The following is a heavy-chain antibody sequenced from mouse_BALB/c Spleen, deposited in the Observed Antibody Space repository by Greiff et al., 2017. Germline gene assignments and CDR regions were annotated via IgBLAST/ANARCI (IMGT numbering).Heavy chain of an antibody. CDR1: GYAFTNYL. J-gene: IGHJ3*01. CDR2: INPGSGGT. CDR3: ARGGLYYGSSPAWFAY. Sequence: VKLQESGAELVRPGTSVKVSCKASGYAFTNYLIEWVKQRPGQGLEWIGVINPGSGGTNYNEKFKGKATLTADKSSSTAYMQLSSLTSDDSAVYFCARGGLYYGSSPAWFAYWGQGTLVTVSA. D-gene: IGHD1-1*01. V-gene: IGHV1-54*01.